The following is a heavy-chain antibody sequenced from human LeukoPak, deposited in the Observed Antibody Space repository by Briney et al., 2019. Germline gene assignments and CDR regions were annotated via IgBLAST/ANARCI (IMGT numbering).Heavy chain of an antibody. CDR1: GFTFSSYA. V-gene: IGHV3-23*01. D-gene: IGHD3-3*01. CDR2: ISGSGGST. Sequence: GGSLRLSCAASGFTFSSYAMSWVRQAPGKGLEWVSAISGSGGSTYYADSVKGRSTISRDNSKNTLYLQMNSLRAEDTAVYYCAKLTGKDVLRLRFDPWGQGTLVTVSS. J-gene: IGHJ5*02. CDR3: AKLTGKDVLRLRFDP.